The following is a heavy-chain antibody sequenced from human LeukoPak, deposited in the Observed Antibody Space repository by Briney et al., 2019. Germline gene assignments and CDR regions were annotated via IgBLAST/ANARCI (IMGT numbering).Heavy chain of an antibody. D-gene: IGHD5-18*01. CDR3: TRDGSYNYAPY. Sequence: PGGSLRLSCTASGFTFGDDAMSWFRQAPGKGLEWVSFIRSKAYGGTTEYVASVQDRFTISRDDSKSIAYLQMNSLKTEDTAVYYCTRDGSYNYAPYWGQGTLVTVSS. CDR2: IRSKAYGGTT. J-gene: IGHJ4*02. CDR1: GFTFGDDA. V-gene: IGHV3-49*03.